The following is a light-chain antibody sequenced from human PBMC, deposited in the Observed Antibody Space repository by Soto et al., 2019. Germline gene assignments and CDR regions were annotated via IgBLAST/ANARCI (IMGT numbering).Light chain of an antibody. CDR1: SSDVGGYNY. V-gene: IGLV2-14*01. CDR3: SSYISDTARV. J-gene: IGLJ1*01. Sequence: LTQPASVSGSPGQSITISCTGTSSDVGGYNYVSWYQQNPGKAPKLMIFEVSNRPSGVSNRFSGSKSGNTASLTISGLQAEDEADYYCSSYISDTARVFGTGTKVTVL. CDR2: EVS.